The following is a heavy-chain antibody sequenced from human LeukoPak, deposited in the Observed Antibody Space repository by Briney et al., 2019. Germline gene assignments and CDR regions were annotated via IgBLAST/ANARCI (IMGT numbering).Heavy chain of an antibody. CDR1: GYTFTGYY. Sequence: VVSVKVSCKASGYTFTGYYMHWVRQAPGQGLEWMGWINPNSGGTNYAQKFQGRVTMTRDTSISTAYMELSSLRSDDTALYYCARDTLYSYGYDYWGQGTLVTVSS. CDR3: ARDTLYSYGYDY. J-gene: IGHJ4*02. V-gene: IGHV1-2*02. CDR2: INPNSGGT. D-gene: IGHD5-18*01.